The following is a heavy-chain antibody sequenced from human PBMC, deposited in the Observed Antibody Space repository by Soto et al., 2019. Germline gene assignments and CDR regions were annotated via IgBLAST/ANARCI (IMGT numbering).Heavy chain of an antibody. Sequence: QVHLVQSGAEVKKPGSSVKVSCKASGGTFSDYTISWLRQAPGQGPEWMGGIIPIFDTANYAQKFQGRVTITADESTSTAYMELSSLRSEDTAVYYCARDPPLGELSLHQTWFDPWGQGTLVTVSS. V-gene: IGHV1-69*12. CDR2: IIPIFDTA. D-gene: IGHD3-16*02. J-gene: IGHJ5*02. CDR1: GGTFSDYT. CDR3: ARDPPLGELSLHQTWFDP.